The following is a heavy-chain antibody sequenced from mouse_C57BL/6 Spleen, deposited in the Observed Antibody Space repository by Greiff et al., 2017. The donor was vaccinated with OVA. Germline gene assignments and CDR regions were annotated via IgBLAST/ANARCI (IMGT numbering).Heavy chain of an antibody. Sequence: EVKLQESGPGLVKPSQSLSLTCSVTGYSITSGYYWNWIRQFPGNKLEWMGYISYDGSNNYNPSLKNRISITRDTSKNQFFLKLNSVTTEDTATYYCARNDYDPYYYAMDYWGQGTSVTVSS. V-gene: IGHV3-6*01. CDR1: GYSITSGYY. CDR3: ARNDYDPYYYAMDY. J-gene: IGHJ4*01. D-gene: IGHD2-4*01. CDR2: ISYDGSN.